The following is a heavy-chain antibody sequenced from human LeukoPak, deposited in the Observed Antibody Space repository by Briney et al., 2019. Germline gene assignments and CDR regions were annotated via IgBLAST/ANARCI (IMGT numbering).Heavy chain of an antibody. Sequence: GGFLRLSCAASGFTFSSYEMNWVRQAPGKGLEWVSYISSSGSTIYYADSVKGRFTISRDNAKNSLYLQMNSLRAEDTAVYYCARAPRYPNGNYYYYYMDVWGKRTTVTVSS. J-gene: IGHJ6*03. CDR1: GFTFSSYE. D-gene: IGHD2-15*01. V-gene: IGHV3-48*03. CDR2: ISSSGSTI. CDR3: ARAPRYPNGNYYYYYMDV.